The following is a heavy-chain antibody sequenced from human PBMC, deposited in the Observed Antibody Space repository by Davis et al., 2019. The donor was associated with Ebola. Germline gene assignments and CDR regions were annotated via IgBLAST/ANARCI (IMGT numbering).Heavy chain of an antibody. CDR2: FDPEDGET. D-gene: IGHD5-18*01. J-gene: IGHJ5*02. Sequence: AASVKVSCKVSGYTLTELSMHWVRQAPGKGLEWMGGFDPEDGETIYAQKFQGRVTMTRNTSISTAYMELSSLRSEDTAVYYCARKGRGYSYGLDGFDPWGQGTLVTVSS. V-gene: IGHV1-24*01. CDR3: ARKGRGYSYGLDGFDP. CDR1: GYTLTELS.